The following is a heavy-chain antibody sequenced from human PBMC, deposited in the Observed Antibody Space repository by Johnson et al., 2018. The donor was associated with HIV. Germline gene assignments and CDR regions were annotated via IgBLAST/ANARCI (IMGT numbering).Heavy chain of an antibody. CDR2: ISYEGNNK. Sequence: QEKLVESGGGVVQPGRSLRLSCVASGFTFNNYDMDWVRQAPGKGLEWVVSISYEGNNKYYADSVKGRFTISRDNSNNTLDLQMNSLRTEDTGVYYCAKAYCPGCDAFEIWGQGTVVTVSS. CDR1: GFTFNNYD. CDR3: AKAYCPGCDAFEI. D-gene: IGHD2-21*01. J-gene: IGHJ3*02. V-gene: IGHV3-30*18.